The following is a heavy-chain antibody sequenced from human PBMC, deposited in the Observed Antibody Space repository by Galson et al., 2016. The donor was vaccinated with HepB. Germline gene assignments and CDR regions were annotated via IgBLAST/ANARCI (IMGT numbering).Heavy chain of an antibody. V-gene: IGHV5-51*01. CDR3: ARQSTGYFDL. J-gene: IGHJ4*02. CDR1: GFNFDTSW. D-gene: IGHD3-9*01. CDR2: IRPGDSDT. Sequence: QSGAEVKKPGESLKISCEGSGFNFDTSWIAWVRQTPGKGLEWMAIIRPGDSDTTYSPSFQGQVTISADKSLSSAFLRWSSLKASDSGMYYCARQSTGYFDLWGQGTLVTVSS.